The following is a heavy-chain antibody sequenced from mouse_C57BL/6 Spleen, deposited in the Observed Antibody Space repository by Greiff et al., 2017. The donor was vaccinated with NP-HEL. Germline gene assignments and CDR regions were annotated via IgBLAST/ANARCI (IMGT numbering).Heavy chain of an antibody. D-gene: IGHD1-1*01. CDR3: ARRDYYGSSYPDY. J-gene: IGHJ2*01. Sequence: VQLKQSGPELVKPGASVKIPCKASGYTFTDYNMDWVKQSHGKSLEWIGDINPNNGGTIYNQKFKGKATLTVDKSSSTAYMELRSLTSEDTAVYYCARRDYYGSSYPDYWGQGTTLTVSS. CDR2: INPNNGGT. V-gene: IGHV1-18*01. CDR1: GYTFTDYN.